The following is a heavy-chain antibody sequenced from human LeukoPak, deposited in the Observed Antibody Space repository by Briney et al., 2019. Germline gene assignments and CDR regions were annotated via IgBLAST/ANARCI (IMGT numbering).Heavy chain of an antibody. D-gene: IGHD4-17*01. J-gene: IGHJ5*02. V-gene: IGHV4-4*07. CDR2: IYSSGST. CDR1: GASISTYY. CDR3: AGVQVDNGDLGWFDP. Sequence: SQTLSLTCTVSGASISTYYWSWIRQPAGKGLEWLGRIYSSGSTNYNPSLKSRVSMSVDTSKNQFSLKLSSVTAADTAVYYCAGVQVDNGDLGWFDPWGQGTLVTVSS.